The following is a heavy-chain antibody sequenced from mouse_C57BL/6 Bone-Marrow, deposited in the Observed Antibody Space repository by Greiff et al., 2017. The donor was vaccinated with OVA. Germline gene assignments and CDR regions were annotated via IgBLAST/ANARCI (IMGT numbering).Heavy chain of an antibody. V-gene: IGHV5-4*03. Sequence: EVKLMESGGGLVKPGGSLKLSCAASGFTFSSYAMSWVRQTPEKRLEWVATISDGGSYTYYPDNVKGRFTISRDNAKNNLYLQMSHLKSEDTAMYYCARGLYSNPAWFAYWGQGTLVTVSA. J-gene: IGHJ3*01. CDR2: ISDGGSYT. CDR1: GFTFSSYA. D-gene: IGHD2-5*01. CDR3: ARGLYSNPAWFAY.